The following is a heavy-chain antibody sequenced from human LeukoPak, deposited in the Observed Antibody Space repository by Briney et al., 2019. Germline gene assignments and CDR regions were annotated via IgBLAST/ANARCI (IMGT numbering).Heavy chain of an antibody. CDR3: ARVRYSGSYYEWEDFDY. CDR1: GFTFSSYA. Sequence: GRSLRLSCAASGFTFSSYAMHWVRQAPGKGLEWVAVISYDGSNKYYADSVKGRFTISRDNSKNTLYLQVNSLRAEDTAVYYCARVRYSGSYYEWEDFDYWGQGTLVTVSS. CDR2: ISYDGSNK. D-gene: IGHD1-26*01. J-gene: IGHJ4*02. V-gene: IGHV3-30-3*01.